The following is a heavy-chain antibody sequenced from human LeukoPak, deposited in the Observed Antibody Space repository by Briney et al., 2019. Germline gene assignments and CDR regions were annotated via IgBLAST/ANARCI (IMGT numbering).Heavy chain of an antibody. CDR2: IYTSGST. V-gene: IGHV4-4*07. CDR3: PRDSVRFRAFDI. Sequence: PSETLSLTCSVAGGSISSYYWSWIRQPAGKGLGWIGRIYTSGSTNYNPSLKSRVTMSVDTSKDQISLNLSSVTAADTAVYYCPRDSVRFRAFDIWGQGTMITVSS. CDR1: GGSISSYY. D-gene: IGHD3-3*01. J-gene: IGHJ3*02.